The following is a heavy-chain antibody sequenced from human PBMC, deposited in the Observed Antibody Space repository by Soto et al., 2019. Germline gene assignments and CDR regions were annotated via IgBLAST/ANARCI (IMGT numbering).Heavy chain of an antibody. CDR3: ATDPHY. J-gene: IGHJ4*02. CDR1: GGSINSYY. V-gene: IGHV4-59*01. CDR2: IYYSGIS. Sequence: QVQLQESGPGLVKPSETLSLTCTVSGGSINSYYWSWIRQPPGKGLEWIGYIYYSGISNYNPSLXSXATMSIDTSKNQFSLKLSSVPAAATAVYYCATDPHYWGQGTLVTVSS.